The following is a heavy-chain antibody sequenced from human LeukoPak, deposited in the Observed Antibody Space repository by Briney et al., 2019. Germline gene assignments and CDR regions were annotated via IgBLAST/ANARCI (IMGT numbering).Heavy chain of an antibody. Sequence: SETLSFTCTVSGGSLSSYYWSWIRQPPGKGLEWIGYIYYSGSTNYNPSLKSRLTISVDTSKNQFSLKLSSVTAADTAVYYCARVGIRAAAQANFDYWGQGALVTVSS. V-gene: IGHV4-59*01. J-gene: IGHJ4*02. D-gene: IGHD6-13*01. CDR3: ARVGIRAAAQANFDY. CDR1: GGSLSSYY. CDR2: IYYSGST.